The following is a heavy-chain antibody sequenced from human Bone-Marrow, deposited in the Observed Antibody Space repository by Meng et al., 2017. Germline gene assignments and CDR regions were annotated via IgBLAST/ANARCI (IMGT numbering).Heavy chain of an antibody. CDR2: IYHDGST. CDR3: ARAAYDIWSGYAP. Sequence: QGQVQGSGPGLGKPSGPLSLTCAVSGASISSSHWWGWVRQPPGKGLEWIGEIYHDGSTNYTPSLKSRVTISVDKSKNQFSLKLSSVTAADTAVYYCARAAYDIWSGYAPWGQGSLVTVSS. J-gene: IGHJ5*02. V-gene: IGHV4-4*02. CDR1: GASISSSHW. D-gene: IGHD3-3*01.